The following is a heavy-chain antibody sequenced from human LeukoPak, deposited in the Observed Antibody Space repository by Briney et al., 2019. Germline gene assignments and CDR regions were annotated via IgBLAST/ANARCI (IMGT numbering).Heavy chain of an antibody. D-gene: IGHD3-22*01. V-gene: IGHV4-59*08. CDR3: ARGPYSYDSSGAFDI. J-gene: IGHJ3*02. Sequence: SETLSLTCTVFGGSISSYYWSWIRQPPGKGLEYIGYISYSGSTNYNPSLKNRVTISVDTSKNQFSLKLSSVTAADTAVYFCARGPYSYDSSGAFDIWGQGTMVTVSS. CDR2: ISYSGST. CDR1: GGSISSYY.